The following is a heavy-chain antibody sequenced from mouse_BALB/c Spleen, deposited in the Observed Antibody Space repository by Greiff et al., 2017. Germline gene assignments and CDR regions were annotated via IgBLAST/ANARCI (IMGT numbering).Heavy chain of an antibody. CDR2: ISDGGSYT. CDR3: ARGGLYAMDY. Sequence: EVQLVESGGGLVKPGGSLKLSCAASGFTFSDYYMYWVRQTPEKRLEWVATISDGGSYTYYPDSVKGRFTISRDNAKNNLYLQMSSLKSEDTAMYYCARGGLYAMDYWGQGTAVTVSS. V-gene: IGHV5-4*02. J-gene: IGHJ4*01. CDR1: GFTFSDYY.